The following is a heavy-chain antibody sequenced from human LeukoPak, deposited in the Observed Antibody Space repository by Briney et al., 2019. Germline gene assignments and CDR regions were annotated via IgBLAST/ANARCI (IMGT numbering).Heavy chain of an antibody. CDR3: AKVEALLGYYYGMDV. CDR1: GFTFSNAW. V-gene: IGHV3-23*01. Sequence: GGSLRLSCAASGFTFSNAWMSWVRQAPGKGLEWVSAISGSGGSTYYADSVKGRFTISRDNSKNTLYLQMNSLRAEDTAVYYCAKVEALLGYYYGMDVWGQGTTVTVSS. CDR2: ISGSGGST. J-gene: IGHJ6*02. D-gene: IGHD2-15*01.